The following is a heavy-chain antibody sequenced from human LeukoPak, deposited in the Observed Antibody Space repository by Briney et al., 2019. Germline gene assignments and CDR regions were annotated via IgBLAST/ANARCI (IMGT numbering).Heavy chain of an antibody. J-gene: IGHJ4*02. V-gene: IGHV1-69*01. Sequence: SSVTVSCKASGGTFSSYAISWVRQAPGQELEWMGGIIPIFGTANYAQKFQGRVTITADESTSTAYMELSSLRSEDTAVYYCAGGKVTTYFDYWGQATLVTVCS. CDR1: GGTFSSYA. D-gene: IGHD4-17*01. CDR3: AGGKVTTYFDY. CDR2: IIPIFGTA.